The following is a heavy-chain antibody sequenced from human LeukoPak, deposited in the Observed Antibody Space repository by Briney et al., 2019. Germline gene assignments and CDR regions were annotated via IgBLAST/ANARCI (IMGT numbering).Heavy chain of an antibody. Sequence: PGRSLRLSCAASGFTFDDYAMHWVRQAPGKGLEWVSGISWNSGSIGYADSVKGRFTISRDNAKNSLYLQMNSLRAEDTALYYCAKERGDGYIQEAFDIWGQGTMVTVSS. D-gene: IGHD5-24*01. V-gene: IGHV3-9*01. CDR1: GFTFDDYA. CDR3: AKERGDGYIQEAFDI. CDR2: ISWNSGSI. J-gene: IGHJ3*02.